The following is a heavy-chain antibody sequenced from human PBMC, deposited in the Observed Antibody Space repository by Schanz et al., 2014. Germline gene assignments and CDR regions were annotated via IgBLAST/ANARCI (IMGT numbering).Heavy chain of an antibody. D-gene: IGHD4-17*01. J-gene: IGHJ4*02. CDR2: TSNDGSFT. Sequence: EVQLVESGGGLVQPGGSLRLSCAASGFTFSDSWMHWVRQAPGKGLVWVSRTSNDGSFTTFADSVKGRFTISRDNAKNTLYLQMNSLRAEDTAVYYCVRDTDYHLDYWGQGTLVTVSS. CDR1: GFTFSDSW. V-gene: IGHV3-74*01. CDR3: VRDTDYHLDY.